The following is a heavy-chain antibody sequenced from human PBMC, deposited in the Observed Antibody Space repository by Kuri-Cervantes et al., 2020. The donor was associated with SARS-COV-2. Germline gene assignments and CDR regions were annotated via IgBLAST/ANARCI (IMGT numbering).Heavy chain of an antibody. CDR2: ISSSSSTI. V-gene: IGHV3-48*01. J-gene: IGHJ4*02. CDR3: ARDSSSGWFSY. Sequence: GESLKISCPASGFTFSSYSMNWVRQAPGKGLEWVSYISSSSSTIYYADSVKGRFTISRDNAKNSLYLQMNSLRAEDTAVYYCARDSSSGWFSYWGQGTLVTVSS. CDR1: GFTFSSYS. D-gene: IGHD6-19*01.